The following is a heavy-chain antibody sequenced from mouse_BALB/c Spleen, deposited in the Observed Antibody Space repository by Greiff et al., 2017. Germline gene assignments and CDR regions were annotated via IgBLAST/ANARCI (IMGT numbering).Heavy chain of an antibody. J-gene: IGHJ4*01. Sequence: QVQLQQPGAELVKPGASVKISCKASGYTFTSYWMNWVKQRPGQGLEWIGEIDPSDSYTNNNQKFKDKATLTVDKSSSTAYMQLSSLTSEDSAVYYCARRGYNYYAMDYWGQGTSVTVSS. CDR1: GYTFTSYW. CDR2: IDPSDSYT. CDR3: ARRGYNYYAMDY. D-gene: IGHD2-2*01. V-gene: IGHV1S126*01.